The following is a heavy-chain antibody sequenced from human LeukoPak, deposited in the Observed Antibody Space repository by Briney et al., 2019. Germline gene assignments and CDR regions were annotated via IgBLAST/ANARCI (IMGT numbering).Heavy chain of an antibody. CDR2: IDPNTGGA. D-gene: IGHD6-6*01. Sequence: GASVKVSCQASGYTFTGYYMHWLRQAPGQGLEWMGWIDPNTGGANYAQKFQGRVTMTTDTSTNTAYMELSRLTSDDTAVYYCASEYSSTSSRLDDYWDLGTLVSVSS. CDR1: GYTFTGYY. CDR3: ASEYSSTSSRLDDY. J-gene: IGHJ4*02. V-gene: IGHV1-2*02.